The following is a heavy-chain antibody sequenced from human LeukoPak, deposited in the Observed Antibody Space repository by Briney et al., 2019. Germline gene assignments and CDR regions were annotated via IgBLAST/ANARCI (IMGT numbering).Heavy chain of an antibody. D-gene: IGHD3-3*01. CDR1: GGTFSSYA. V-gene: IGHV1-69*05. CDR3: ATEAENYDFWSGYYIDY. Sequence: GASVKVSCKASGGTFSSYAISWVRQAPGQGLEWMGRIIPIFGTANYAQKFQGRVTITTDESTSTAYMELSSLRSEETAVYYCATEAENYDFWSGYYIDYWGQGTLVTVSS. CDR2: IIPIFGTA. J-gene: IGHJ4*02.